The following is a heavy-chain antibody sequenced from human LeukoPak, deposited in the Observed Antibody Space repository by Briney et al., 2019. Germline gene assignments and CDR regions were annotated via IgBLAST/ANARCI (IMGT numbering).Heavy chain of an antibody. Sequence: GGSLRLSCAASGFTFSNYDMSWVRQAPGKGLEWVSSISDSGGSTYYADSVKGRFTISRDNSKNTLYLQMTNLRAADTAVYYCANEEVPNDYWGQGTLVTVSS. CDR2: ISDSGGST. D-gene: IGHD4/OR15-4a*01. J-gene: IGHJ4*02. V-gene: IGHV3-23*01. CDR1: GFTFSNYD. CDR3: ANEEVPNDY.